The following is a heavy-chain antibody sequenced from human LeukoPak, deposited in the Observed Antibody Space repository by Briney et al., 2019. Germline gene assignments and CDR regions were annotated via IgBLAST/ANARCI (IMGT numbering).Heavy chain of an antibody. CDR2: ISGSGGST. V-gene: IGHV3-23*01. J-gene: IGHJ4*02. Sequence: GGSLRLSCAASGFTFSSYAMSWVRQAPGKGLEWVSAISGSGGSTYYADSVKGRFTISRDNSKNTLYLQMNSLRAEDTAAYYCAKDSSGSYYIGRQRFDYWGQGTLVTVSS. CDR3: AKDSSGSYYIGRQRFDY. D-gene: IGHD1-26*01. CDR1: GFTFSSYA.